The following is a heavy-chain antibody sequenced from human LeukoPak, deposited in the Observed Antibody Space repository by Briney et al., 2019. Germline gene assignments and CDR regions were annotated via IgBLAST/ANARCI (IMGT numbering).Heavy chain of an antibody. Sequence: GESLKISCKGSGYSFTSYWIGWVRQMPGKGLEWMGIIYPGDSDTRYSPSFQGQVTISADKSISTAYLQWSSLKASDTAMYYCARLFTDIVVVPAAMLFEGWFDPWGQGTLVTVSS. V-gene: IGHV5-51*01. D-gene: IGHD2-2*01. CDR3: ARLFTDIVVVPAAMLFEGWFDP. J-gene: IGHJ5*02. CDR2: IYPGDSDT. CDR1: GYSFTSYW.